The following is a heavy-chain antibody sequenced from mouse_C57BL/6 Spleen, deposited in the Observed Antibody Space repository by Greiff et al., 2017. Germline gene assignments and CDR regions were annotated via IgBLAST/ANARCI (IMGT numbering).Heavy chain of an antibody. CDR1: GYTFTDYY. CDR2: IYPGSGNT. J-gene: IGHJ2*01. CDR3: ARSEDWGVFDY. V-gene: IGHV1-76*01. D-gene: IGHD4-1*01. Sequence: QVQLQQSGAELVRPGASVKLSCKASGYTFTDYYINWVKQRPGQGLEWIARIYPGSGNTYYNEKFKGKATLTAEKSSSTAYMQLSSLTSEDSAVYFCARSEDWGVFDYWGQGTTLTVSS.